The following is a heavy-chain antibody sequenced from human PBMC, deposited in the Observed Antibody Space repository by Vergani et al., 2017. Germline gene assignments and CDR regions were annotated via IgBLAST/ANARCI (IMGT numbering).Heavy chain of an antibody. CDR2: IFQSGSP. D-gene: IGHD3-10*01. CDR1: GGSFNTYY. J-gene: IGHJ4*02. Sequence: QVQLEESGPGLVKPSETLSLTCTVSGGSFNTYYWSWIRQPPGRGLQWIGHIFQSGSPDYNASLKSRVNISLDKSKNHFSLSLSSVTAADTAVYYCVRRNNVVRETDYFDYWGQGILVTVSS. CDR3: VRRNNVVRETDYFDY. V-gene: IGHV4-59*12.